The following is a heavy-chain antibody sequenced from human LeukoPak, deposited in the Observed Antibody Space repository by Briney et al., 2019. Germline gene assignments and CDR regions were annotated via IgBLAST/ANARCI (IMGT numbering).Heavy chain of an antibody. CDR3: ARDKPVTMVRGVILTNYYYYMDV. CDR1: GFTFSSYW. V-gene: IGHV3-7*01. Sequence: PGGSLRLSCAASGFTFSSYWMSWVRQAPGKGLEWVANIKQDGSEKYYVDSVKGRFTISRDNAKNSLYLQMNSLRAEDTAVYYRARDKPVTMVRGVILTNYYYYMDVWGKGTTVTISS. D-gene: IGHD3-10*01. CDR2: IKQDGSEK. J-gene: IGHJ6*03.